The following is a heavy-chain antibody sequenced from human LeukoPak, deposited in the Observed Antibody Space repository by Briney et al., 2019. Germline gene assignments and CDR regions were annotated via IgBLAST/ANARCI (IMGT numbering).Heavy chain of an antibody. CDR3: AKAPVTTCRGAFCYPFDY. CDR2: IKQDGSEK. CDR1: GFTFSTYW. Sequence: GGSLRLSCAASGFTFSTYWMTWVRQAPGKGLEWVANIKQDGSEKYFVDSVKGRFTISRDSSKNTLFLQMNRLRPEDAAVYYCAKAPVTTCRGAFCYPFDYWGLGTLVTVSS. V-gene: IGHV3-7*03. J-gene: IGHJ4*02. D-gene: IGHD2-15*01.